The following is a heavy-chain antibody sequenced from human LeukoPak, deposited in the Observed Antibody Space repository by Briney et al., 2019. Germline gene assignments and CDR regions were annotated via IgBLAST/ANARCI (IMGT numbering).Heavy chain of an antibody. CDR1: GASVSEGNYY. D-gene: IGHD1-26*01. CDR2: MFYSEST. Sequence: PSETLSLTCSVSGASVSEGNYYWIWIRQPPGKGLEWIGYMFYSESTKYTPSLKSRITISVDTSKNQFSLKLSSVTAADTAVYSCTSWDQGLGYWGRGTLVTVSS. CDR3: TSWDQGLGY. J-gene: IGHJ4*02. V-gene: IGHV4-61*01.